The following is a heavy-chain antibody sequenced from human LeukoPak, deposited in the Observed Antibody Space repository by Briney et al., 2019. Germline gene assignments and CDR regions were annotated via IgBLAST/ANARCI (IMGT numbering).Heavy chain of an antibody. CDR1: DGSISSYY. V-gene: IGHV4-59*01. J-gene: IGHJ4*02. Sequence: KPSETLSLTCTVSDGSISSYYWSWIRQPPGKGLEWIGYIYYSGSTNYNPSLKSRVTISVDTSKNQFSLKPSSVTAADTAVYYCARGLLRDGYNLIPSAFDYWGQGTLVTVSS. D-gene: IGHD5-24*01. CDR3: ARGLLRDGYNLIPSAFDY. CDR2: IYYSGST.